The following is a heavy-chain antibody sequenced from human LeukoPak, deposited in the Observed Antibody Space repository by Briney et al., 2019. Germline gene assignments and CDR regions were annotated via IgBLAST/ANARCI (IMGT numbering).Heavy chain of an antibody. Sequence: ASVKVSCTASGYTFTGYYMHWVRQAPGQGLERMGWINPNSGGTNYAQKFQGWVTMTRDTSISTAYMELSRLRSDDTAVYYCARSSSGSDELDYWGQGTLVTVSS. CDR1: GYTFTGYY. J-gene: IGHJ4*02. CDR2: INPNSGGT. V-gene: IGHV1-2*04. D-gene: IGHD5-12*01. CDR3: ARSSSGSDELDY.